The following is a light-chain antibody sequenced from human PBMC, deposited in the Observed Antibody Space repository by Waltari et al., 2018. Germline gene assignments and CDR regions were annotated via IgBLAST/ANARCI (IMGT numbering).Light chain of an antibody. CDR1: QSVGSY. CDR2: DAS. J-gene: IGKJ2*01. V-gene: IGKV3-11*01. Sequence: EIVLTQSPGTLSLSPGERATLSCRASQSVGSYLAWYQHKPGQAPRLLIYDASKRATGIPARFSGSGTGTDFTLTITSLEPEDFGVYYCHQYNYWPPAYTFGQGTKLEIK. CDR3: HQYNYWPPAYT.